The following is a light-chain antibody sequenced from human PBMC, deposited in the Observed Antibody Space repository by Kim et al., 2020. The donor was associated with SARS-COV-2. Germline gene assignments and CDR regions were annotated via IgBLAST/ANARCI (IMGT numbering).Light chain of an antibody. CDR3: QQYNISPWT. V-gene: IGKV3D-20*02. CDR1: QLTATY. CDR2: DVS. Sequence: SLAPGESATLSCKASQLTATYLAWYQHRPGQAPRLLIHDVSTRASGVPDRFSGSGSGTEFTLTINRLEAEDFAVYYCQQYNISPWTFGPGTKLEI. J-gene: IGKJ1*01.